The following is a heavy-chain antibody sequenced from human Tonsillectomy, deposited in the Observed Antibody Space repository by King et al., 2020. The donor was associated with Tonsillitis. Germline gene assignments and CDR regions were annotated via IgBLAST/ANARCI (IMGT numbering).Heavy chain of an antibody. D-gene: IGHD2-8*01. Sequence: QLVQSGAEVKKPGSSVKVSCKASGGTFSSYAIIWVRQAPGQGLEWMGGIIPIFGTPNYAQKFRGRVAITADESTSTAYMELSSLRSEDTAVYYCATKGLHSNYYHGMDVWGQGTTVTVSS. CDR3: ATKGLHSNYYHGMDV. J-gene: IGHJ6*02. CDR1: GGTFSSYA. V-gene: IGHV1-69*01. CDR2: IIPIFGTP.